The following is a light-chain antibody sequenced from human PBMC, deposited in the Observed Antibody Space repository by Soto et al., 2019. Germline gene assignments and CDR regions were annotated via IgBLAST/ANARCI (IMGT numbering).Light chain of an antibody. Sequence: DIQMTQSPSSLSASVGDRVTISCRASQGISTSLDWYQQKPGKAPKFLIYAASNLQGGVPSRFSGSGSGTDFTLTITSLQPEDFATYYCQQANSFPITFGQGTRLEIK. V-gene: IGKV1-12*01. CDR2: AAS. J-gene: IGKJ5*01. CDR3: QQANSFPIT. CDR1: QGISTS.